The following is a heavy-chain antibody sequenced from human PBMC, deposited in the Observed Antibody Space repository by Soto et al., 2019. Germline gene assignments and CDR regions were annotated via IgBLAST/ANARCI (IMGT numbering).Heavy chain of an antibody. CDR2: ISGSGGST. CDR3: AKDSGEQQLVPAPPDD. V-gene: IGHV3-23*01. D-gene: IGHD6-13*01. CDR1: GFTFSSYA. J-gene: IGHJ4*02. Sequence: GGSLRLSCAASGFTFSSYAMSWVRQAPGKGLEWVSAISGSGGSTYYADSVKGRFTISRDNSKNTLYLQMNSLRAEDTAVYYCAKDSGEQQLVPAPPDDWGQGTLVTVSS.